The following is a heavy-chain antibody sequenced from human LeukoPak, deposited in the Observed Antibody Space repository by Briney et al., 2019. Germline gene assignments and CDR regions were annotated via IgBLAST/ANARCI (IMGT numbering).Heavy chain of an antibody. V-gene: IGHV4-59*01. CDR2: IYYSGST. CDR3: ARGSSACDY. Sequence: ETLSLTCTLSGDSISRYYWRWIREPRGRGLEWIGYIYYSGSTNYNPSLKSRVAISVDSSKNQFSLRLSSVTAAETAMYYCARGSSACDYWGQGTLVT. D-gene: IGHD6-6*01. J-gene: IGHJ4*02. CDR1: GDSISRYY.